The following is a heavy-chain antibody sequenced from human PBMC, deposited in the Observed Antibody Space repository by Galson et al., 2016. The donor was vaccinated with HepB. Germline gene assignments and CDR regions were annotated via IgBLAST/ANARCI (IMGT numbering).Heavy chain of an antibody. J-gene: IGHJ4*02. CDR3: ARDVVNEVSSWCRHSYFDH. CDR2: ISTHNGDT. V-gene: IGHV1-18*04. Sequence: SVKVSCKASAYRFSTYGISWVRQAPGQGLEWMGWISTHNGDTNYAQKFQDRLTVTTDRSTSTAFMELRSLRSDDTAIYFCARDVVNEVSSWCRHSYFDHWGQGTLVTVSS. D-gene: IGHD6-13*01. CDR1: AYRFSTYG.